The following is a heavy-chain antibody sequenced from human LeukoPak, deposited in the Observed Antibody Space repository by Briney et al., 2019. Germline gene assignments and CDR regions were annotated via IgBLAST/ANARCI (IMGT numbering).Heavy chain of an antibody. V-gene: IGHV5-51*01. J-gene: IGHJ6*03. CDR1: GYSFTSYW. CDR3: ARQGAAGKYYYYYMDV. CDR2: IYPGDSDT. D-gene: IGHD6-13*01. Sequence: GESLKISCKGSGYSFTSYWIGWVRQMPGKGLEWMGIIYPGDSDTRYSPSFQGQVTISADKSINTAYLEWSSLKASDTAMYYCARQGAAGKYYYYYMDVWGKGTTVTVSS.